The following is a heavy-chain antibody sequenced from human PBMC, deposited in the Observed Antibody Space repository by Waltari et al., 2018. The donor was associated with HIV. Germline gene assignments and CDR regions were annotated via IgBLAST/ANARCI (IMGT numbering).Heavy chain of an antibody. Sequence: QVQLQESGPGLVKPSGTLTLTCAVSGDSISSSNWWSWVRRPPGQGLEWIGEIYHRGSTNYNPSLKSRVTISVDKSKNQFSLNLRSVTAADTAVYYCARDPRVAFDFTTAGYYGMDVWGQGATLTVSS. V-gene: IGHV4-4*02. CDR1: GDSISSSNW. J-gene: IGHJ6*02. CDR3: ARDPRVAFDFTTAGYYGMDV. CDR2: IYHRGST. D-gene: IGHD3-9*01.